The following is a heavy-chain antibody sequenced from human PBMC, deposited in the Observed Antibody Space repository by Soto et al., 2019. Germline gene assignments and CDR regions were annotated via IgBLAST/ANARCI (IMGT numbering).Heavy chain of an antibody. J-gene: IGHJ4*02. CDR3: AGSHQLANFDY. Sequence: QVQLQESGPGLVRPSQTLSLTCTVSGVSISSGGYYWSWIRQHPGMGPDWIGYIYSSGNTYYNPSLQSRVTISFDTSKNQFSLKLTSVTAADTAVYYSAGSHQLANFDYWGQGALVTVSS. D-gene: IGHD2-2*01. CDR2: IYSSGNT. CDR1: GVSISSGGYY. V-gene: IGHV4-31*03.